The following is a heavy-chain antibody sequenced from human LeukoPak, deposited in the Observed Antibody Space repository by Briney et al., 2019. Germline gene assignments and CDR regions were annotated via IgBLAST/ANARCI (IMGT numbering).Heavy chain of an antibody. CDR1: GYSISSGYY. Sequence: PSETLSLTCAVSGYSISSGYYWGWIRQPPGKGLEWIGSIYHSGSTYYNPSLKSRVTISVDTSKNQFSLKLSSVTAADTAVYYCARHAGYSSGWVSSWGQGTLVTVSS. V-gene: IGHV4-38-2*01. CDR2: IYHSGST. CDR3: ARHAGYSSGWVSS. D-gene: IGHD6-19*01. J-gene: IGHJ5*02.